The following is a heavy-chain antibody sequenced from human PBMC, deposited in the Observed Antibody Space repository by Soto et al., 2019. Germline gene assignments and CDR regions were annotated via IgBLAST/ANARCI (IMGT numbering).Heavy chain of an antibody. V-gene: IGHV4-61*01. CDR3: ARDNPNYYDSSSNWFDP. Sequence: SETLSLTCTVSGGSISSSSYYWSWIRQPPGKGLEWIGYIYYSGSTNYNPSLKSRVTISVDTSKNQFSLKLSSVTAADTAVYYCARDNPNYYDSSSNWFDPWGQGTLVTVSS. CDR2: IYYSGST. CDR1: GGSISSSSYY. J-gene: IGHJ5*02. D-gene: IGHD3-22*01.